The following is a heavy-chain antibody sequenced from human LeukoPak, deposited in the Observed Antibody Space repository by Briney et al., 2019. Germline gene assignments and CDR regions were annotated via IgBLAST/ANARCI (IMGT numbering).Heavy chain of an antibody. V-gene: IGHV3-23*01. J-gene: IGHJ4*02. CDR2: ISGSGGST. CDR1: GFTFSNYA. D-gene: IGHD2-2*01. Sequence: PGGSLRLSCAASGFTFSNYAMSWVRQAPGKGLGWVSAISGSGGSTYYADSLKGPFTISRDNSKNTLYLQMNSLRAEDTAIYYCAREGSCSSSSCSGFDYWGQGTLVTVSS. CDR3: AREGSCSSSSCSGFDY.